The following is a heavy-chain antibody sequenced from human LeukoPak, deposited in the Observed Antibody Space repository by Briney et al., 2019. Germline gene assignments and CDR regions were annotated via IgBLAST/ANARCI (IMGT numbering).Heavy chain of an antibody. CDR3: ARRSAGSGSYSRTFDI. J-gene: IGHJ3*02. D-gene: IGHD1-26*01. V-gene: IGHV5-51*01. CDR2: IYPGDSDT. CDR1: GYTFTTCW. Sequence: GESLKISCKGSGYTFTTCWIGWVRQMPGKGLEWMGIIYPGDSDTRYSPSFQGQVTISADKSISTAYLRWSSLKASDTATYYCARRSAGSGSYSRTFDIWGQGTMVTVSS.